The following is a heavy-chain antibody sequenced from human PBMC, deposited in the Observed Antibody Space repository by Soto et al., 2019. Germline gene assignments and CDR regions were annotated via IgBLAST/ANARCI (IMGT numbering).Heavy chain of an antibody. CDR1: GGSISSSSYY. J-gene: IGHJ5*02. CDR3: ARQTRGGITIFGVVSPWFDP. CDR2: IYYSGST. V-gene: IGHV4-39*01. D-gene: IGHD3-3*01. Sequence: TLSLTCTVSGGSISSSSYYWGWIRQPPGKGLEWIGSIYYSGSTYYNPSLKSRVTISVDTSKNQFSLKLSSVTAADTAVYYCARQTRGGITIFGVVSPWFDPWGQGTLVTVSS.